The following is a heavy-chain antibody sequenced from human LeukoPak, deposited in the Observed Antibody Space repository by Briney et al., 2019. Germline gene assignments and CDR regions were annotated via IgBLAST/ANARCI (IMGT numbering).Heavy chain of an antibody. CDR1: GYTFTSYG. Sequence: ASVKVSCKASGYTFTSYGISWVRQAPGQGLEWMGWISADNGDTNSAQKLQGRVTMTTDTSTSTACMELRSLRSDDTAVYYCARDIMLRGVNPLGRWDYWGQGTLVTVSS. D-gene: IGHD3-10*01. CDR3: ARDIMLRGVNPLGRWDY. V-gene: IGHV1-18*01. CDR2: ISADNGDT. J-gene: IGHJ4*02.